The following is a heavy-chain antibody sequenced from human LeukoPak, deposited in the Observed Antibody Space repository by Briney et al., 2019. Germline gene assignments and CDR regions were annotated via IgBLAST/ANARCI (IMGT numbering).Heavy chain of an antibody. Sequence: KPSETLSLTCAVYGGSFSGYYWSWIRQPPGKGLEWIGEINHSGSTNCNPSLKSRVTISVDTSKNQFSLKLSSVTAADTAVYYCARRHGGSSGWYGVYYYMDVWGKGTTVTVSS. CDR2: INHSGST. J-gene: IGHJ6*03. CDR3: ARRHGGSSGWYGVYYYMDV. CDR1: GGSFSGYY. D-gene: IGHD6-19*01. V-gene: IGHV4-34*01.